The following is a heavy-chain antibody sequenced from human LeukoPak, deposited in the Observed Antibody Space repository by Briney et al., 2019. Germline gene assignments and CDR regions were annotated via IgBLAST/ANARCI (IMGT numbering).Heavy chain of an antibody. V-gene: IGHV3-23*01. D-gene: IGHD3-3*01. CDR3: AKNYDFWSGYYLGAFDI. Sequence: GGSLRLSCAPSGFTFSSYAMSWVRQAPGKGLEWVSAISGSGGSTYYADSVKGRFTISRDNSKNPLYLQINSLRAEDTAVYYCAKNYDFWSGYYLGAFDIWGQGTMVTVSS. CDR2: ISGSGGST. J-gene: IGHJ3*02. CDR1: GFTFSSYA.